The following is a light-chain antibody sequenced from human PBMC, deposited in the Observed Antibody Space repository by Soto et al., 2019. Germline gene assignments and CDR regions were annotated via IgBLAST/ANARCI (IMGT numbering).Light chain of an antibody. CDR3: SSWDGSLSGYV. V-gene: IGLV1-47*02. J-gene: IGLJ1*01. Sequence: QSVLTQPPSASGTPGQGVTISCSGSSSNIGSNYVYWYQQLPGTASKLLIYNNNQRPSGVPDRFSASKSGTSASLAIRGLRSDDEADYYCSSWDGSLSGYVFGAGTKVTVL. CDR2: NNN. CDR1: SSNIGSNY.